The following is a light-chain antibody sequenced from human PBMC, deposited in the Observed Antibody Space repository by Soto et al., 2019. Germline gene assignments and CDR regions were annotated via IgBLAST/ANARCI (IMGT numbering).Light chain of an antibody. CDR2: GAS. Sequence: EIVMTQSPATLSVSPGERATLSCRASQSVDVYLAWYQQKPGQAPRLLIYGASTRATGIPARFSGSGSGTQFTLTIRSLQSEDFAVYYCQQYKNWHPRFTFGPGTKVDIK. CDR3: QQYKNWHPRFT. CDR1: QSVDVY. V-gene: IGKV3-15*01. J-gene: IGKJ3*01.